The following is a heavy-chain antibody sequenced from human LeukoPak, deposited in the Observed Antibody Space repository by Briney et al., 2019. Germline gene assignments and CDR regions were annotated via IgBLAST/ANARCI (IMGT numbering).Heavy chain of an antibody. CDR1: GGSFSGYY. J-gene: IGHJ4*02. CDR3: ARHARKRLTSNWDF. V-gene: IGHV4-34*01. Sequence: SETLSLTCAVYGGSFSGYYWSWIRQPPGKGLEWIGEINHSGSTNYNPSLKSRVTISVDTSKNQFSLKLSSVTAADTAVYYCARHARKRLTSNWDFWGQGTLVTVSS. D-gene: IGHD2-2*01. CDR2: INHSGST.